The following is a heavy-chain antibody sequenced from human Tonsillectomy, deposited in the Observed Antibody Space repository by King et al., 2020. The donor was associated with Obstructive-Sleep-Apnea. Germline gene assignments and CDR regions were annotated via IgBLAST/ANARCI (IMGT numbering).Heavy chain of an antibody. V-gene: IGHV3-23*04. CDR2: ISGSGGST. D-gene: IGHD5-18*01. Sequence: VQLVESGGGLVQPGGSLRLSCAASGFTFSSYAMSWVRQAPGKGLEWVSAISGSGGSTYYAASGKGRFTISIDNSKNTLYLQMNSLRAEDTAVYYCAKEGGYSYGFGIDYWGQGTLVTVSS. CDR3: AKEGGYSYGFGIDY. CDR1: GFTFSSYA. J-gene: IGHJ4*02.